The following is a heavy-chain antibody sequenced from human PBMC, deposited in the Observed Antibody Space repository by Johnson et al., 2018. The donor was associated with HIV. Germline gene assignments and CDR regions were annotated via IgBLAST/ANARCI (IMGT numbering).Heavy chain of an antibody. Sequence: VQLVESGGGLVKPGGSLRLSCAASGFTFNNAWMSWVRQAPGKGLEWVGRIQSKTDGGTTDYAAPVKGRFTISRDDSKNTLFLRMNSLKTEDTAVYYCTTGRYSSSADAFDIWGQGTMVTVSS. CDR2: IQSKTDGGTT. D-gene: IGHD6-13*01. J-gene: IGHJ3*02. CDR3: TTGRYSSSADAFDI. V-gene: IGHV3-15*01. CDR1: GFTFNNAW.